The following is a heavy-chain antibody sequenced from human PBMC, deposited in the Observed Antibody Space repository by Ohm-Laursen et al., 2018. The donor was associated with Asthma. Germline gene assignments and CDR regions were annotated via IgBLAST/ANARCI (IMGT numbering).Heavy chain of an antibody. V-gene: IGHV3-30*03. D-gene: IGHD3-3*01. CDR2: GGSYYDGGLK. CDR1: GFTFSSYG. Sequence: SLRLSCAASGFTFSSYGIHWVRQVPGKGLEWVAVGGSYYDGGLKYYADSVNGRFTVSRDDSKNTLYLQMNSLRPDDTAVYYCARDVMEWYLPAFDFWGQGTLVTVSS. J-gene: IGHJ4*02. CDR3: ARDVMEWYLPAFDF.